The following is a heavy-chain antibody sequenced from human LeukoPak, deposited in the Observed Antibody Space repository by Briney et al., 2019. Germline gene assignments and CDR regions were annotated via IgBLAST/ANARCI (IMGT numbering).Heavy chain of an antibody. CDR1: GGSIGSDGYY. CDR2: IYYSGST. D-gene: IGHD3-10*01. CDR3: ARGRYYGFSGDR. V-gene: IGHV4-31*03. J-gene: IGHJ5*02. Sequence: TLSLTCSVSGGSIGSDGYYWNWIRQHPGKGLEWIGYIYYSGSTTYSPSLKSRVAISVDTSKNQFFLSLRSVTAADTAMYYCARGRYYGFSGDRWRQGTLVTVSS.